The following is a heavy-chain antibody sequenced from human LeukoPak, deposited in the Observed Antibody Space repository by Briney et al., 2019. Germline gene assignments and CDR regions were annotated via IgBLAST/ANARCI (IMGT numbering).Heavy chain of an antibody. Sequence: PSETLSLTCAVYGGSFSGYYWSWIRQPPGKGLEWIGEINHSGSTNYNLSLKSRVTISVDTSKNQFSLELSSVTTADTAVYYCARGLFVGPHPVHIAAAGPFDYWGQGTLVTVSS. J-gene: IGHJ4*02. CDR1: GGSFSGYY. CDR3: ARGLFVGPHPVHIAAAGPFDY. D-gene: IGHD6-13*01. V-gene: IGHV4-34*01. CDR2: INHSGST.